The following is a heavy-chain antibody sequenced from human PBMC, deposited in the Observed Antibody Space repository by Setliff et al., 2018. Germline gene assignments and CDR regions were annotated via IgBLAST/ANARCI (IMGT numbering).Heavy chain of an antibody. D-gene: IGHD2-15*01. CDR3: ARSPAVLGIVYLDP. J-gene: IGHJ5*02. CDR2: IIPMFGTP. V-gene: IGHV1-69*05. Sequence: AASVKVSCKASGGTFSNIGISWVRQAPGQGLEWMGGIIPMFGTPAYAQKFQDRVTITTDESTSTAYMELDSLRSEDTAVYYCARSPAVLGIVYLDPWGQGTLVTVSS. CDR1: GGTFSNIG.